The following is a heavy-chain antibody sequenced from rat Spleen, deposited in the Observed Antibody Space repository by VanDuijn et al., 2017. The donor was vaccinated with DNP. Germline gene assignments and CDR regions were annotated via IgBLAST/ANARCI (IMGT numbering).Heavy chain of an antibody. CDR1: GFIFSDFY. D-gene: IGHD3-1*01. CDR3: ARRGPYYFDY. J-gene: IGHJ2*01. Sequence: EVQLVESGGGLVQPGRSLKLSCAASGFIFSDFYMAWVRQTPTKGLEWVTSITTGGSTYYRDSVRGRFTISRQNAENTQYLQMDSLRSEDTATYYCARRGPYYFDYWGQGVMVTVSS. V-gene: IGHV5S14*01. CDR2: ITTGGST.